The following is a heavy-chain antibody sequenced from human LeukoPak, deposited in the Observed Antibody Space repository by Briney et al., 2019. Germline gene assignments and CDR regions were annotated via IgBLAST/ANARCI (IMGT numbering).Heavy chain of an antibody. J-gene: IGHJ6*04. V-gene: IGHV3-30*18. CDR3: AKDPYCSSTSCAIGNYYGMDV. CDR1: GFTFSSYG. CDR2: ISYDGSNK. D-gene: IGHD2-2*01. Sequence: GGSLRLSCAASGFTFSSYGMHWVRQAPGKGLEWVAVISYDGSNKYYADSVKGRFTISRDNSKNTLYLQMNSLRAEDTAVYYCAKDPYCSSTSCAIGNYYGMDVWGKGTTDTVSS.